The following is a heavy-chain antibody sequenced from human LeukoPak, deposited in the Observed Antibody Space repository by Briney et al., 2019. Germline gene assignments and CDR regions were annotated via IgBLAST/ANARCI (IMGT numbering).Heavy chain of an antibody. J-gene: IGHJ4*02. CDR3: ARDWGYSDYDGQEY. CDR1: GFTFSSYA. CDR2: ISYDGSNK. V-gene: IGHV3-30-3*01. D-gene: IGHD5-12*01. Sequence: PGRSLRLSCAASGFTFSSYAMHWVRQAPGKGLEWVAVISYDGSNKYYADSVKGRFTISRDNSKNTLYLQMNSLRAEDTAVYYCARDWGYSDYDGQEYWGQGTLVTVSS.